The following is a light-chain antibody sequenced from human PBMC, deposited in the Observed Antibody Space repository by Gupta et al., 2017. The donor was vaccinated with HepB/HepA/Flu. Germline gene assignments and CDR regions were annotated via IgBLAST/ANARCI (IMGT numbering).Light chain of an antibody. CDR2: SND. Sequence: QSVLPHLSSASGTPGQCDSIPCPGSRPNLGSDAVHWVQHPPGTAPKFVIYSNDQRPSGVPDRFSGSKSGTSASLAISGLQSEDEADYYCAAWDDSLKGVIFGGGTKLTIL. CDR3: AAWDDSLKGVI. V-gene: IGLV1-44*01. J-gene: IGLJ2*01. CDR1: RPNLGSDA.